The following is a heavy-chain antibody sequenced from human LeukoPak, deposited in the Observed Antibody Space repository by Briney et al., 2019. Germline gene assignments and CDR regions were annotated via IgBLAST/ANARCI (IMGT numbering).Heavy chain of an antibody. CDR3: ARAQSVAGPVDY. CDR1: GFTFSSNY. J-gene: IGHJ4*02. Sequence: GGSLRLSCAASGFTFSSNYMSWVRQAPGKGLKWGSVIYSGGSTYYADSVKGRLTISRDNAKNSLYLQMNSLRAEDTAVYYCARAQSVAGPVDYWGQGTLVTVSS. V-gene: IGHV3-53*01. D-gene: IGHD6-19*01. CDR2: IYSGGST.